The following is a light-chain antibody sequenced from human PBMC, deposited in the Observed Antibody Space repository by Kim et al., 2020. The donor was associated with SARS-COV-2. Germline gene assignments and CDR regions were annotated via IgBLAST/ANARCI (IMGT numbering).Light chain of an antibody. J-gene: IGLJ3*02. CDR2: DND. Sequence: GQKVAISCSGSSSNIGNNDVSWYQQFPGTAPKLLIYDNDKRPSGIPDRFSGSKSGTSATLGITGLQTGDEADYHCGTWDNSLSARVFGGGTQLTVL. CDR3: GTWDNSLSARV. V-gene: IGLV1-51*01. CDR1: SSNIGNND.